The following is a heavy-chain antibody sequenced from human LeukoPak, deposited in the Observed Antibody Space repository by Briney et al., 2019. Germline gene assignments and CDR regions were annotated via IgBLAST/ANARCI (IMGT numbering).Heavy chain of an antibody. V-gene: IGHV4-59*01. Sequence: SETLSLTYTVSGGSISSYYWSWIRQPPGKGLEWIGYIYYSGSTNYNPSLKSRVTISVDTSKNQFSLKLSSVTAADTAVYYCASNLSGSYYNWFDPWGQGTLVTVSS. CDR1: GGSISSYY. D-gene: IGHD1-26*01. CDR2: IYYSGST. CDR3: ASNLSGSYYNWFDP. J-gene: IGHJ5*02.